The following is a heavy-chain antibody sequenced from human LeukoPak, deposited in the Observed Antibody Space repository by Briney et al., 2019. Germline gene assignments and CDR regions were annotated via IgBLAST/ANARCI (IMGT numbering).Heavy chain of an antibody. CDR1: GYTFTSYA. Sequence: ASVKVSCKAPGYTFTSYAMNWVRQAPGQGLEWMGWINTNTGNPTYAQGFTGRFVFSLDTSVSTAYLQISSLKAEDTAVYYCARDTYDFWSGFCVDYWGQGTLVTVSS. V-gene: IGHV7-4-1*02. J-gene: IGHJ4*02. D-gene: IGHD3-3*01. CDR2: INTNTGNP. CDR3: ARDTYDFWSGFCVDY.